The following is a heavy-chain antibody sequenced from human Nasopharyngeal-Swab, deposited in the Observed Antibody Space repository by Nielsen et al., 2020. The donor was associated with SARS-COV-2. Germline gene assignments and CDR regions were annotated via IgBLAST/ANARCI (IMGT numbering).Heavy chain of an antibody. CDR3: ARASRGWS. CDR1: GFTFDYYE. V-gene: IGHV3-48*03. D-gene: IGHD6-19*01. CDR2: ISTSGATI. J-gene: IGHJ5*02. Sequence: GESLTISCAASGFTFDYYEMNWVRQAPGKGLAWVSYISTSGATIHYADSVRGRFTISRDNAKKSLYLQMNSLRAEDTAVYYCARASRGWSWGQGTLVTVSS.